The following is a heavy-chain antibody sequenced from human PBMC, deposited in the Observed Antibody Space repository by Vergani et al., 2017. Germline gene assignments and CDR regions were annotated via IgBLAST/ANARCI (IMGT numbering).Heavy chain of an antibody. V-gene: IGHV1-18*04. CDR2: ISAYNGNT. J-gene: IGHJ4*02. D-gene: IGHD5-12*01. CDR3: AREEEATWNY. Sequence: QVQLVQSGSELKKPGASVKVSCKASGYTLSRYSIYWVRQAPGQGLEWMGLISAYNGNTNYAQKFQGRVTMTRDTSTSTDYMELRSLGTDDTAVYYCAREEEATWNYWGQGTLVTISS. CDR1: GYTLSRYS.